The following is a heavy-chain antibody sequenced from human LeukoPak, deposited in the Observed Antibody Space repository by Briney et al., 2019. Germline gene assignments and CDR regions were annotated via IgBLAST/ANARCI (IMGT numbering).Heavy chain of an antibody. CDR3: ARDMEPDAFDI. J-gene: IGHJ3*02. CDR1: GFTVSSNY. Sequence: GGSLRLSCAASGFTVSSNYMSWVRQAPGKGLEWVASIFAGSGTTHYADSVKGRFTISRDNAKNSLYLQMNSLRAEDTAVYFCARDMEPDAFDIWGQGTMVTVSS. V-gene: IGHV3-53*01. D-gene: IGHD1-1*01. CDR2: IFAGSGTT.